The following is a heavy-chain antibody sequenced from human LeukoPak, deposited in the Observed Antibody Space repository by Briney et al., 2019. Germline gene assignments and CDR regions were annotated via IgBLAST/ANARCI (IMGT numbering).Heavy chain of an antibody. CDR2: IYTSGST. CDR1: GGSISSYY. V-gene: IGHV4-4*07. CDR3: AREAQIRGVIDGDWFDP. D-gene: IGHD3-10*01. J-gene: IGHJ5*02. Sequence: SETLSLTCTVSGGSISSYYWSWIRQPAGKGLEWIGRIYTSGSTNYNPSHKSRVTMSVDTSKNQFSLKLSSVTAADTAVYYCAREAQIRGVIDGDWFDPWGQGTLVTVSS.